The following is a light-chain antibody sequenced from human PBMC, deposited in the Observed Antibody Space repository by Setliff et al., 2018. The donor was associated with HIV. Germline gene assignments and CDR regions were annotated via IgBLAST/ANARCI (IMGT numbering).Light chain of an antibody. CDR2: EVN. Sequence: QSALPQPASVSGSPGQSITISCTGTSSDVGGYNYVSWYQQHPGKAPKLMISEVNNRPSGVSNRFSGSKSGNTASLTISGLQAEDEADYYCSSYTSNSPYVFGTGTKVTVL. CDR1: SSDVGGYNY. V-gene: IGLV2-14*01. CDR3: SSYTSNSPYV. J-gene: IGLJ1*01.